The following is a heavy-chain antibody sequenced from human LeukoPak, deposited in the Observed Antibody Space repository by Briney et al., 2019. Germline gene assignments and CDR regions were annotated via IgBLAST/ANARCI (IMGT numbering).Heavy chain of an antibody. CDR3: AIDRAEYQKHWYFDL. V-gene: IGHV4/OR15-8*01. Sequence: PSETLSLTCNVFWVYVNKVIYWWSWIRQPPGKGLEWIGEIHHSGITNYNPSLESRVTISVDTSKNQFALTLTSVYAVDTAVYYCAIDRAEYQKHWYFDLWGRGTLVSVSS. D-gene: IGHD2-2*01. J-gene: IGHJ2*01. CDR2: IHHSGIT. CDR1: WVYVNKVIYW.